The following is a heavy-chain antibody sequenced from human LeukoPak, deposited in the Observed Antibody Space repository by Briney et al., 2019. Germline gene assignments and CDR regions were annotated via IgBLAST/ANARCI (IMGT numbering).Heavy chain of an antibody. J-gene: IGHJ4*02. CDR2: INPSGGST. CDR3: ARDSSKAVAEYYFDY. Sequence: ASVKVSCKASGYTFTSYYMHWVRQAPGQGLEWMGIINPSGGSTSYAQKFQGRVTITADKSTSTAYMELSSLRSEDTAVYYCARDSSKAVAEYYFDYWGQGTLVTVSS. CDR1: GYTFTSYY. V-gene: IGHV1-46*01. D-gene: IGHD6-19*01.